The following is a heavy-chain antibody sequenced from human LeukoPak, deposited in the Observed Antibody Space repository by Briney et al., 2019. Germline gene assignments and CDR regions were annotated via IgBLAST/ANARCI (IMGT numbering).Heavy chain of an antibody. CDR2: FDPEDGAT. V-gene: IGHV1-24*01. J-gene: IGHJ4*02. D-gene: IGHD3-3*01. Sequence: GASAKVSCKVSGYTLTELSMHWVRQAPGKGLEWMGGFDPEDGATIYAPTFQGRVTMTEDTSTDTAYMELSRLRPEDPAVYYCATRITIFGEVISTPSFDCWGQGTLVTVSS. CDR3: ATRITIFGEVISTPSFDC. CDR1: GYTLTELS.